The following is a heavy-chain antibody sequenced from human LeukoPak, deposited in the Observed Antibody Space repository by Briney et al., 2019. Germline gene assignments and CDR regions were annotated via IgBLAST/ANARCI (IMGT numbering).Heavy chain of an antibody. D-gene: IGHD2-15*01. Sequence: GASVKVSCKSSGYTFTSYDINWVRQATGQGLEWMGWMNPNSGNTGYAQKFQGRVTITRNTSISTAYMELRSLRSEDTAVYYCATVVYAAFSFDYWGQGTMVTVSS. J-gene: IGHJ3*01. CDR3: ATVVYAAFSFDY. CDR1: GYTFTSYD. V-gene: IGHV1-8*03. CDR2: MNPNSGNT.